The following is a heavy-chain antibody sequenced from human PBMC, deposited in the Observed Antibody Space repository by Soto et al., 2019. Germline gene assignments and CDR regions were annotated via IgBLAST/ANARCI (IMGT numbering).Heavy chain of an antibody. D-gene: IGHD1-26*01. CDR3: ARGGSYVGFDA. CDR1: GGSLNNSFYF. V-gene: IGHV4-61*01. CDR2: IHYFGST. Sequence: QVELQESGPGLVRPSETLSLTCTVSGGSLNNSFYFWSWIRQPPGKGLEWIGYIHYFGSTKYNPSLESRVVISVDTSKNQFSLKVPSVTAADTAMYFCARGGSYVGFDAWGQGARVTVS. J-gene: IGHJ4*02.